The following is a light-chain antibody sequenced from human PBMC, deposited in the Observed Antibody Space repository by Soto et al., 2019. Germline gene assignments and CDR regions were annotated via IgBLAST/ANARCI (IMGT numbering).Light chain of an antibody. Sequence: EIVLTQSPGTLSLSPGERATLSCRAIQSVSNNYLAWYQQKPGQAPRLLIYGASIRATGIPDRFSGSGSETDFTLTISRLEPEDFALYYCQQYGSSAPITFGQGTRLEIK. CDR3: QQYGSSAPIT. V-gene: IGKV3-20*01. CDR2: GAS. J-gene: IGKJ5*01. CDR1: QSVSNNY.